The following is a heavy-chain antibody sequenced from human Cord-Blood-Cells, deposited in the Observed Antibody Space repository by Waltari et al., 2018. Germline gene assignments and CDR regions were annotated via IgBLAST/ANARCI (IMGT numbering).Heavy chain of an antibody. D-gene: IGHD6-6*01. CDR1: GFTFSSYR. J-gene: IGHJ4*02. CDR3: ASLEYSSSSGIDY. V-gene: IGHV3-21*01. CDR2: ISSSSSYI. Sequence: EVQLLESGGGLVKPGGSLRPSCAASGFTFSSYRLNWVPQAPGKGREWVSSISSSSSYIYYADSVKGRFTISRDNAKNSLYLQMNSLRAEDTAVYYCASLEYSSSSGIDYWGQGTLVTVSS.